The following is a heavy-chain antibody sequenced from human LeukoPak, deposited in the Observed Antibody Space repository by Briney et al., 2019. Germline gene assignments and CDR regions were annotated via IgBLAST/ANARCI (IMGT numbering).Heavy chain of an antibody. J-gene: IGHJ6*03. D-gene: IGHD3-3*01. V-gene: IGHV3-7*01. Sequence: GGSVRLSCASSGFTLSSYWMSWVRQAPGKGLEWVANIKQEGSDKYYVDSVKGRFTIPRDNAKNSLYLQMNSLRAEDTAVYYCARDLGYYDFWRSYLLMDVWGKGTTVTVSS. CDR2: IKQEGSDK. CDR3: ARDLGYYDFWRSYLLMDV. CDR1: GFTLSSYW.